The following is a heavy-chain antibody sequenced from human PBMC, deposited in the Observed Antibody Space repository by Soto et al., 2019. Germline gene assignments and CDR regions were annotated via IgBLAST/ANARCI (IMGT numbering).Heavy chain of an antibody. CDR1: GYSFTSNG. Sequence: ASVKVSCKASGYSFTSNGIHWVRQAPGQGLEWMGIINPNSGSTSYAQKFQGRVTMTRDTSTSTVYMELSSLRSEDTAVYYCARDLDIVVVPAANGYDYWGQGTLVTVSS. CDR3: ARDLDIVVVPAANGYDY. D-gene: IGHD2-2*03. J-gene: IGHJ4*02. V-gene: IGHV1-46*03. CDR2: INPNSGST.